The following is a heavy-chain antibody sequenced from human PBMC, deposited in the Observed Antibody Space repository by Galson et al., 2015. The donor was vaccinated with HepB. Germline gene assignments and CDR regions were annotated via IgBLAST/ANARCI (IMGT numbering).Heavy chain of an antibody. CDR3: ARAGRVAAYHDAFDI. D-gene: IGHD6-19*01. J-gene: IGHJ3*02. CDR2: IWYDGSNK. CDR1: GSTFSSYG. Sequence: SLRLSCAASGSTFSSYGMHWVRQAPGKGLEWVAVIWYDGSNKYYADSVKGRFTISRDNSKNTLYLQMNSLRAEDTAVYYCARAGRVAAYHDAFDIWGQGTMVTVSS. V-gene: IGHV3-33*08.